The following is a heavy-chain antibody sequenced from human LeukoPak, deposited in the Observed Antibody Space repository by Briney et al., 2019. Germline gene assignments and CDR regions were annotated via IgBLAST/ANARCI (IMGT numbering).Heavy chain of an antibody. D-gene: IGHD2-2*02. V-gene: IGHV1-69*04. CDR3: ARDWVGYCSSTSCYTLGDYYYYYMDV. CDR2: IIPILGMA. J-gene: IGHJ6*03. CDR1: GGTFGSYT. Sequence: SVKVSCKASGGTFGSYTISWVRQAPGQGLEWMGRIIPILGMANYAQKFQGRVTITADKSTSTAYMELSSLRSEDTAVYYCARDWVGYCSSTSCYTLGDYYYYYMDVWGKGTTVTVSS.